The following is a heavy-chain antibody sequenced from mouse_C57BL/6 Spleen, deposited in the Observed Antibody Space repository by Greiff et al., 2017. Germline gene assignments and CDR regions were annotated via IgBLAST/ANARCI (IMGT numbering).Heavy chain of an antibody. Sequence: EVKLMESGGGLVKPGGSLTLSCAASGFTFSDYGMHWVRQAPEKGLEWVSYISSGSSTIYYEDTVKGRFTISRDNAKNTLFLQMTSLRSEDTAMYYCAKIYSNYVRGYFDYGGQGTTLTVSS. V-gene: IGHV5-17*01. CDR3: AKIYSNYVRGYFDY. CDR2: ISSGSSTI. D-gene: IGHD2-5*01. CDR1: GFTFSDYG. J-gene: IGHJ2*01.